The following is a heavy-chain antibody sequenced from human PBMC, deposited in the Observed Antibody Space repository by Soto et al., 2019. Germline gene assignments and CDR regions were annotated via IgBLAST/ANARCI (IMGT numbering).Heavy chain of an antibody. CDR3: ARRITIFGVVTYDAFDI. J-gene: IGHJ3*02. V-gene: IGHV4-34*01. CDR1: GGSFSGYY. D-gene: IGHD3-3*01. Sequence: QVQLQQWGAGLLKPSETLSLTCAVYGGSFSGYYWSWIRQPPGKGLEWIGEINHSGSTNYNPSLKSRVTISVDTSKNQFSLKLSSVTAADTAVYYCARRITIFGVVTYDAFDIWGQGTMVTVSS. CDR2: INHSGST.